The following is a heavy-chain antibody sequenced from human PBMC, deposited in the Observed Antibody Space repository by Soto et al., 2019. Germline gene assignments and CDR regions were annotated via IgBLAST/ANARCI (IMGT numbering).Heavy chain of an antibody. CDR3: ARDRAPYTSVYRDAFDI. J-gene: IGHJ3*02. CDR2: INPSGGST. CDR1: GYTFTSYY. D-gene: IGHD3-22*01. Sequence: ASVKVSCKASGYTFTSYYIHWVRQAPGQGLEWMGIINPSGGSTSYAQKFQGRVTMTRDTSTSTVYMELSSLRSEDTAVYYCARDRAPYTSVYRDAFDIWGQGTMVTVS. V-gene: IGHV1-46*01.